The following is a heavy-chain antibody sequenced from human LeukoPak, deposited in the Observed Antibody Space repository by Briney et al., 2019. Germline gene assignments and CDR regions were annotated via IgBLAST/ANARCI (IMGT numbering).Heavy chain of an antibody. Sequence: ASVTVSCKASGGTFSSYAISWVRQAPGQGLEWMGGIIPIFGTANYAQKFQGRVTITADESTSTAYMELSSLRCDDTTVYYCSMFGVLGYSYVFRFYYWGQGTVVTVSS. CDR1: GGTFSSYA. CDR2: IIPIFGTA. V-gene: IGHV1-69*13. J-gene: IGHJ4*02. CDR3: SMFGVLGYSYVFRFYY. D-gene: IGHD5-18*01.